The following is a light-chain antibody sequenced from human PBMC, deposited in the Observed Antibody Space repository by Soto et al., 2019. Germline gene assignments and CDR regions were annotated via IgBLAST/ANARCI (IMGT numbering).Light chain of an antibody. Sequence: QAVVTQTPSVSGAPGQKITMSCTGSSSNIGAGYDVHWYQQLPGAAPRLLIYADNNRPSGVPDRFSASNSGTSASLAITGLQGEDEAVYYCQAYDTRLSCLMFGGGTKLTVL. CDR3: QAYDTRLSCLM. CDR2: ADN. J-gene: IGLJ3*02. CDR1: SSNIGAGYD. V-gene: IGLV1-40*01.